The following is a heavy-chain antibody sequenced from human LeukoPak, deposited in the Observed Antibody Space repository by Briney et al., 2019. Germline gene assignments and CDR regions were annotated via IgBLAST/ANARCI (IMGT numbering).Heavy chain of an antibody. Sequence: SETLSLTCTVSGGSISSYYWSWIRQPPGKGLEWIGYIYYSGSTNYNPSLKSRVTISVDTSKNQFSLKLSSVTAADTAVYYCAREGPTLRGGSWGQGTLVTVSS. D-gene: IGHD3-16*01. V-gene: IGHV4-59*12. CDR2: IYYSGST. CDR1: GGSISSYY. CDR3: AREGPTLRGGS. J-gene: IGHJ4*02.